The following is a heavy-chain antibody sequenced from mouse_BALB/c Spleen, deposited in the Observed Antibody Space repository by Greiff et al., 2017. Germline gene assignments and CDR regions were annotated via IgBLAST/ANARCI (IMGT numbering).Heavy chain of an antibody. CDR1: GYTFTDYN. J-gene: IGHJ2*01. CDR2: IYPYNGGT. D-gene: IGHD2-14*01. CDR3: ARGDYRYDEGYFDY. V-gene: IGHV1S29*02. Sequence: EVQLQQSGPELVKPGASVKISCKASGYTFTDYNIHWVKQSHGKSLEWIGYIYPYNGGTGYNQKFKSKATLTVDNSSSTAYMELRSLTSEDSAVYYCARGDYRYDEGYFDYWGQGTTLTVSS.